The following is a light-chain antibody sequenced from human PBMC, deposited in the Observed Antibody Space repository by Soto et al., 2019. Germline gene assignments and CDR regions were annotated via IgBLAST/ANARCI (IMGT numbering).Light chain of an antibody. V-gene: IGKV1-39*01. Sequence: DIQMTQSPSSVSASVGDRVTITCRASQSISKSLNWYQQKPGKAPELLIYAASTLQSGVPSRFSGSGSGTDFTLTISSLQPEDSASYYCQQSYSGLVAFGQGTKVDIK. CDR1: QSISKS. CDR2: AAS. J-gene: IGKJ1*01. CDR3: QQSYSGLVA.